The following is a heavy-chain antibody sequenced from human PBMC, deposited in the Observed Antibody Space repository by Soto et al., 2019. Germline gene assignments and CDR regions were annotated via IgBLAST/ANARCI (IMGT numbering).Heavy chain of an antibody. CDR3: ATVHNTSRSFDY. CDR2: TGGSGRTT. V-gene: IGHV3-23*01. J-gene: IGHJ4*02. D-gene: IGHD1-20*01. CDR1: GFTFSIYA. Sequence: LRLSCAASGFTFSIYAMTWVRQAPGKGLEWVSTTGGSGRTTYYADSVKGRFTVSRDNSKNTLDLQMSSLRAEDTAVYYCATVHNTSRSFDYWGQGTLVTVSS.